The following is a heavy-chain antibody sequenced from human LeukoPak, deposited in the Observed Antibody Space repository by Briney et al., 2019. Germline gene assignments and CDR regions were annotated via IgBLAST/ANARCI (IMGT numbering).Heavy chain of an antibody. V-gene: IGHV4-59*01. CDR2: IYYSGST. D-gene: IGHD3-22*01. CDR3: ASSRHNYYDSSPSGY. CDR1: GGSISSYY. Sequence: PSETLSLTCTVSGGSISSYYWSWIRQPPGKGLEWIGYIYYSGSTNYNPSLKSRVTISVDTSKNQLSLKLSSVTAADTAVYYCASSRHNYYDSSPSGYWGQGTLVTVSS. J-gene: IGHJ4*02.